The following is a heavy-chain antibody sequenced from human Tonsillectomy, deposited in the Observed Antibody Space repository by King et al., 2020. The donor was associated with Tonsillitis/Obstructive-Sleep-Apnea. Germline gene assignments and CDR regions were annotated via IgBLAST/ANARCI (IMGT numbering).Heavy chain of an antibody. D-gene: IGHD5-24*01. V-gene: IGHV5-10-1*01. CDR3: ARNGRDGYKVVWSFDY. Sequence: VQLVESGAEVKKPGESLRISCKGSGYSFTSYWITWVRQMPGKGLEWMGRIDPSDSYTNYSPSFQGHVTISADKSFSTAYLQWSSLKASDTAMYYCARNGRDGYKVVWSFDYWGQGTLVTVSS. CDR2: IDPSDSYT. J-gene: IGHJ4*02. CDR1: GYSFTSYW.